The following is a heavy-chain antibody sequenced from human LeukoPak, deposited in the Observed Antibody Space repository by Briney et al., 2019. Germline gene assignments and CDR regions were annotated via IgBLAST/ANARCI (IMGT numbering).Heavy chain of an antibody. D-gene: IGHD4-17*01. CDR1: TFAFSSYA. V-gene: IGHV3-23*01. CDR2: ITATGGI. CDR3: TKDPNGDYVGAFDF. J-gene: IGHJ3*01. Sequence: GSLRLSCAASTFAFSSYAMTWVRQAPGKGLEWVSSITATGGISYADSVKGRFTISRDNSKSTLYLQMSSLRAEDTAVYYCTKDPNGDYVGAFDFWGQGTMVTVSS.